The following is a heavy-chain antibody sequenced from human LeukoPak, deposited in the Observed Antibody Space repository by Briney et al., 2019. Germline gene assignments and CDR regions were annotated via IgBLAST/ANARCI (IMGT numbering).Heavy chain of an antibody. Sequence: SLRLSCAASGFTFDDYAMHWVWQAPGTGLEWVSGISWSSGSIGYADSVKGRFTISRDNAKNSLYLQMNSLRAEDTALYYCAKGNDYEPPYYYYGMDVWGQGTTVTVSS. CDR2: ISWSSGSI. CDR1: GFTFDDYA. V-gene: IGHV3-9*01. J-gene: IGHJ6*02. D-gene: IGHD3-16*01. CDR3: AKGNDYEPPYYYYGMDV.